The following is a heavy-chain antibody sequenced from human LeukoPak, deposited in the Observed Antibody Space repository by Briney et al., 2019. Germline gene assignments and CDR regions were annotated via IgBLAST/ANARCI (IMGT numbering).Heavy chain of an antibody. J-gene: IGHJ4*02. V-gene: IGHV3-9*01. CDR2: ISWNSGSI. CDR1: GFTFSSYS. CDR3: AKADGDY. Sequence: GGSLRLSCAASGFTFSSYSMNWVRQAPGKGLEWVSGISWNSGSIGYADSVKGRFTISRDNAKNSLYLQMNSLRAEDTALYYCAKADGDYWGQGTLVTVSS.